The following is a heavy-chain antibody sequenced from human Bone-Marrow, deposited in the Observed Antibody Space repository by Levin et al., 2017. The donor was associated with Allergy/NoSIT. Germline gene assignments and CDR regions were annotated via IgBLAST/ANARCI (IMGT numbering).Heavy chain of an antibody. Sequence: SETLSLTCTVSGGSISSYYWSWIRQPPGKGLEWIGYIYYSGSTNYNPSLKSRVTISVDTSKNQFSLKLSSVTAADTAVYYCARVPDFWSGFWFDPWGQGTLVTVSS. CDR2: IYYSGST. J-gene: IGHJ5*02. CDR1: GGSISSYY. D-gene: IGHD3-3*01. CDR3: ARVPDFWSGFWFDP. V-gene: IGHV4-59*01.